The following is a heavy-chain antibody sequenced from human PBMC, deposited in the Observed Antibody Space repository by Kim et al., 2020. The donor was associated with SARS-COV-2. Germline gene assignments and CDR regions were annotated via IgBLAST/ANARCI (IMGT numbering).Heavy chain of an antibody. V-gene: IGHV4-59*01. Sequence: SETLSLTCTVSGGSISSYYWSWIRQPPGKGLEWIGYFYYSGSTNYNPSLKSRVTISVDTSKNQFSLKLSSVTAVDTAVYYCARDSGSGWNVIDYWGQGTLVTVSS. CDR3: ARDSGSGWNVIDY. J-gene: IGHJ4*02. CDR2: FYYSGST. CDR1: GGSISSYY. D-gene: IGHD6-19*01.